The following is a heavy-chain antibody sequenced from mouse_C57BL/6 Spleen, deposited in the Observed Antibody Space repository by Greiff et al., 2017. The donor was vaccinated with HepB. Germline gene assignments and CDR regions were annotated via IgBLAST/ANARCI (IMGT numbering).Heavy chain of an antibody. CDR1: GYTFTSYW. V-gene: IGHV1-55*01. D-gene: IGHD2-1*01. J-gene: IGHJ2*01. Sequence: QVQLQQPGAELVKPGASVKMSCKASGYTFTSYWITWVKQRPGQGLEWIGDIYPGSGSTNYNEKFKSKATLTVDTSSSTAYMQLSSLTSEDSAVYYCARTAFGGNYEGSFCDYWGQGTTLTVSS. CDR3: ARTAFGGNYEGSFCDY. CDR2: IYPGSGST.